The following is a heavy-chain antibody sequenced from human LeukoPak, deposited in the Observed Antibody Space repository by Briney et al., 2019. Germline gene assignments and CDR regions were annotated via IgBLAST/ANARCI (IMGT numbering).Heavy chain of an antibody. CDR3: ARHPLAVAGTTGAGMDV. J-gene: IGHJ6*02. D-gene: IGHD6-19*01. CDR1: GGSISRYY. V-gene: IGHV4-59*08. CDR2: IYYSGST. Sequence: SETLSLTCTVSGGSISRYYWSWVRQPPGKGLEWIGYIYYSGSTNYNPSLKSRVTISVDTSKNQFSLKLSSVTAADTAVYYCARHPLAVAGTTGAGMDVWGQGTTVTVSS.